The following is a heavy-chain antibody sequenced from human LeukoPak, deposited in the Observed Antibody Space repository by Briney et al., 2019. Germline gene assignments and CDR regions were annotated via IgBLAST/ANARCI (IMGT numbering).Heavy chain of an antibody. CDR1: GFTFSSYG. J-gene: IGHJ4*02. CDR3: ARDQAVAGHFDY. D-gene: IGHD6-19*01. Sequence: GGSLRLSCAASGFTFSSYGMHWVRQAPGKGLEWVAVIWYDGSNKYYADSVKGRFTISRDNSKNMLYLQMNSLRAEDTAVYYCARDQAVAGHFDYWGQGTLVTVSS. V-gene: IGHV3-33*01. CDR2: IWYDGSNK.